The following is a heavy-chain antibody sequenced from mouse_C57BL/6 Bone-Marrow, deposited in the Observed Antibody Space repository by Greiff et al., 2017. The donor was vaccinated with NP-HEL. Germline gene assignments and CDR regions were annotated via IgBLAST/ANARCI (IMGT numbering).Heavy chain of an antibody. Sequence: QVQLQQSGAELARPGASVKLSCKASGYTFTSYGISWVKQRTGQGLEWIGEIYPRSGNTYYNEKFKGKATLTADKSSSTAYMELRSLTSEDSAVYFCASPLITTVVERAWVAYWGQGTLVTVSA. CDR2: IYPRSGNT. J-gene: IGHJ3*01. D-gene: IGHD1-1*01. CDR3: ASPLITTVVERAWVAY. V-gene: IGHV1-81*01. CDR1: GYTFTSYG.